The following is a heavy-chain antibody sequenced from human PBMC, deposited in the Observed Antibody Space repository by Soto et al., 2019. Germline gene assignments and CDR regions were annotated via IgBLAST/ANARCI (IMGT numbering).Heavy chain of an antibody. CDR1: GYSFTSYW. V-gene: IGHV5-51*01. CDR2: IYPGDSGT. Sequence: GESLKISCKGSGYSFTSYWIGWVRQMPGKGLEWMGIIYPGDSGTRYSPSFQGQVTISADKSISTAYLQWSSLKASDTAMYYCARREYYYDSSGYPLDYWGQGTLVTVSS. CDR3: ARREYYYDSSGYPLDY. J-gene: IGHJ4*02. D-gene: IGHD3-22*01.